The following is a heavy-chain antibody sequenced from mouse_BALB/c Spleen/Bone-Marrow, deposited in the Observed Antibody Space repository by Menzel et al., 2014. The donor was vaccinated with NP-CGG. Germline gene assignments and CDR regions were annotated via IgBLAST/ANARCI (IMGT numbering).Heavy chain of an antibody. V-gene: IGHV14-3*02. D-gene: IGHD1-1*01. Sequence: VQLQHSGAELVKPGASVKLACTASGFNIKDTYMHWVKQRPEQGLEWIGRIDPANGNTKYDPKFQGKATITADTSSNTAYLQLSSLTSEDTAVYYCVRSREYYFDYWGQGTTLTVSS. CDR2: IDPANGNT. CDR1: GFNIKDTY. CDR3: VRSREYYFDY. J-gene: IGHJ2*01.